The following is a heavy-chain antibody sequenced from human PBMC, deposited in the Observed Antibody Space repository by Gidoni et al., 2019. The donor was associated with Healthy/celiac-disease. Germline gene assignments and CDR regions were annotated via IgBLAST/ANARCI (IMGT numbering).Heavy chain of an antibody. CDR1: GLTVSSNY. CDR2: IYSGGST. J-gene: IGHJ6*02. Sequence: EVQLVESGGGLVQPGGSLRLSCEVSGLTVSSNYMSWVRQAPGNGLEWVSVIYSGGSTYYADSVKGRFTISRDNSKNTLYLQMNSLRAEDTAVYYCASGYGDYAGRMDVWGQGTTVTVSS. D-gene: IGHD4-17*01. V-gene: IGHV3-66*01. CDR3: ASGYGDYAGRMDV.